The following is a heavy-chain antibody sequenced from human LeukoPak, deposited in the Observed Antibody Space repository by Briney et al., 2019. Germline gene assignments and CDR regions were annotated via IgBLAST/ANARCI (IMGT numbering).Heavy chain of an antibody. CDR3: AREGKITMVRGVIRYYYMDV. CDR1: GGSISSYY. Sequence: SETLSLTCTVSGGSISSYYWSWIRQPPGKGLEWIGYIYYSGSTNYNPSLKSRVTISVDTSKNQFSLKLSSVTAADTAVYYCAREGKITMVRGVIRYYYMDVWGKGTTVTISS. D-gene: IGHD3-10*01. CDR2: IYYSGST. V-gene: IGHV4-59*12. J-gene: IGHJ6*03.